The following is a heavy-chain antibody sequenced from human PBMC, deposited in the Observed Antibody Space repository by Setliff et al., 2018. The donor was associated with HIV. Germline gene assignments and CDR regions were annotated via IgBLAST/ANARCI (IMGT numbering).Heavy chain of an antibody. CDR1: GYNFTGHN. D-gene: IGHD6-25*01. V-gene: IGHV1-2*02. CDR3: VRVPSGAAGLVRAGFYF. J-gene: IGHJ4*01. CDR2: INPKSGDT. Sequence: ASVKVSCKASGYNFTGHNIHWVRQAPGQRLEWMGWINPKSGDTNYAQRFEGRVTMSRDTSISTAYMDLKRLRSDDTAVYYCVRVPSGAAGLVRAGFYFWGQGTLVTVSS.